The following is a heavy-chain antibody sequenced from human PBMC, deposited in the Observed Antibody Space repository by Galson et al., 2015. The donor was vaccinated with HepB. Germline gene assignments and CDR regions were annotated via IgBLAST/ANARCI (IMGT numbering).Heavy chain of an antibody. CDR3: AIEVAMVRGVRQYYFDY. D-gene: IGHD3-10*01. Sequence: SVKVYCKASGYTFTRYAVHWVRHAPGLRLEWMGWLKAGNGNTKYSQKFQGRVTITRDTSASTAYMSLSRLRSEEKAVYYCAIEVAMVRGVRQYYFDYGGQITLFTVSA. V-gene: IGHV1-3*01. CDR2: LKAGNGNT. CDR1: GYTFTRYA. J-gene: IGHJ4*02.